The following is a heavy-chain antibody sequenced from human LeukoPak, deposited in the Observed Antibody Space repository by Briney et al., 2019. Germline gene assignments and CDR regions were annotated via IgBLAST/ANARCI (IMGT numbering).Heavy chain of an antibody. Sequence: ASVKVSCKASGYTFTSFGISWVRQAPGQGPEWVGWISAYNGNTNYVQNLQGRVTMTTDTSTNTAHMELRSLRSDDTAVYYCARDLGEDTTMIFFDYWGQGTPVTVSS. CDR2: ISAYNGNT. V-gene: IGHV1-18*01. CDR3: ARDLGEDTTMIFFDY. D-gene: IGHD5-18*01. CDR1: GYTFTSFG. J-gene: IGHJ4*02.